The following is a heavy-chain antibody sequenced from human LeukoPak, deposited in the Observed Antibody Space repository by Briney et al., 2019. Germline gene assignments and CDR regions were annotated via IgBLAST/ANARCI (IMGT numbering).Heavy chain of an antibody. D-gene: IGHD3-22*01. CDR3: ARGLYYDSSGYYGDY. V-gene: IGHV1-2*06. CDR1: GYTFTGYY. CDR2: INPNSGGT. Sequence: ASVKVSCKASGYTFTGYYMHWVRQAPGQGLEWMGRINPNSGGTNYAQKFQDRVTMTRDTSISAAYMELSRLRSDDTAVYYCARGLYYDSSGYYGDYWGQGTLVTVSS. J-gene: IGHJ4*02.